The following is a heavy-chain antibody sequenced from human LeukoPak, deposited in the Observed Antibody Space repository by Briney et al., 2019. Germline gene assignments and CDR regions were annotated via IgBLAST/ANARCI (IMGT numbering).Heavy chain of an antibody. D-gene: IGHD3-10*01. Sequence: SETLSLTCTVSGDSVSNGNYYWSWLRQPPGKALGWIGYIYYTGKTYYNPSLEGRVTILVDTSRNHFSVKLSSVTAADTAVYYCARSQNYYGSGDYWSQGTLVTASS. CDR1: GDSVSNGNYY. CDR3: ARSQNYYGSGDY. V-gene: IGHV4-61*03. J-gene: IGHJ4*02. CDR2: IYYTGKT.